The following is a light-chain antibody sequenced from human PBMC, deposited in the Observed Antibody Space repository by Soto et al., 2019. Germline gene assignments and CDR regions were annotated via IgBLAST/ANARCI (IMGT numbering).Light chain of an antibody. V-gene: IGKV1-9*01. CDR1: QVISTY. CDR2: AAS. Sequence: DIQVTQGPSCLSPYLKESVTSTCRASQVISTYLAWYQVKPGKAPKLLIYAASTLESGVPSRVSGSGSGTHFTLTISSLQPEDFATYYCQLPPASLAPFAQGTRLEIK. CDR3: QLPPASLAP. J-gene: IGKJ5*01.